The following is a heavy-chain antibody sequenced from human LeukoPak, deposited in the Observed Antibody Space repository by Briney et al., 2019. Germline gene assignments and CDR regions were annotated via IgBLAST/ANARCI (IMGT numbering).Heavy chain of an antibody. CDR1: GGSISSGSYY. D-gene: IGHD4-17*01. V-gene: IGHV4-61*02. Sequence: SETLSLTCTVSGGSISSGSYYWSWIRQPAGKGLEWIGRIYTSGSTNYNPSLKSRVTISVDTSKNQFSLKLSSVTAADTAVYYCARSLGGEYFDHWGQGTLVTVSS. CDR2: IYTSGST. CDR3: ARSLGGEYFDH. J-gene: IGHJ4*02.